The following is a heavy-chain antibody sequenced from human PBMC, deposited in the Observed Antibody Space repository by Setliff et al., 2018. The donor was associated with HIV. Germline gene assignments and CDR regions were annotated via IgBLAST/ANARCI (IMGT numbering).Heavy chain of an antibody. V-gene: IGHV3-7*03. CDR3: ARPYDSSGHIEGY. D-gene: IGHD3-22*01. J-gene: IGHJ4*02. Sequence: GSLRLSCAASGFSFSSYWMTWVRQAPGKGLEWVANIKKDGSEKYYVDSVKGRFTISRDNAKNSLYLQMNSLRDEDTAVYYCARPYDSSGHIEGYWGQGTLVTVSS. CDR1: GFSFSSYW. CDR2: IKKDGSEK.